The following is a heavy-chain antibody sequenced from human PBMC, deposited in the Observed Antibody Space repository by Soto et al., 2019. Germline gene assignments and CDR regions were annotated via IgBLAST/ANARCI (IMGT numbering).Heavy chain of an antibody. Sequence: QVQLVESGGGVVQTGRSLRLSCATSGFSFNNYAMRWVRQAPGKGLEWVAFISFDERRKYYADSVKGRFTISRDTSANSLFLQRNPRRPEDTSLYYCATAELPCFNKDWYRPWLDSSGQGTLVSVSS. D-gene: IGHD1-7*01. CDR2: ISFDERRK. CDR1: GFSFNNYA. J-gene: IGHJ5*01. V-gene: IGHV3-30*14. CDR3: ATAELPCFNKDWYRPWLDS.